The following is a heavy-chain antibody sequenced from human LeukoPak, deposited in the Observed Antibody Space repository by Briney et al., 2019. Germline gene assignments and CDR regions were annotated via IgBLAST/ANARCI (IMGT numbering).Heavy chain of an antibody. CDR2: IYYSGST. J-gene: IGHJ4*02. CDR1: GGSISSYY. Sequence: SETLSLTCTVSGGSISSYYWSWIRQPPGKGLEWIGYIYYSGSTNYNPSLKSRVTISVDTSKNQFSLKLSSVTAADAAVYYCARNRDGYNSFDYWGQGTLVTVSS. CDR3: ARNRDGYNSFDY. D-gene: IGHD5-24*01. V-gene: IGHV4-59*12.